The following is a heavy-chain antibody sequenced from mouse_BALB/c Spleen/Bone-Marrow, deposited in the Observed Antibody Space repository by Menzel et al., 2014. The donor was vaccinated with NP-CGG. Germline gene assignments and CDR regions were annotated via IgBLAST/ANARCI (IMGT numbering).Heavy chain of an antibody. J-gene: IGHJ4*01. CDR1: GYAFTNYL. CDR3: ARCLTGTSALDF. D-gene: IGHD4-1*01. CDR2: INPGSGGT. V-gene: IGHV1-54*01. Sequence: QVQLKESGAERVRPGTSVKVSCKASGYAFTNYLIEWVKQRPGQGLEWIGVINPGSGGTNYNEKFRGKATLTADKSSSTAYMQLSSLTSDDSAVYFCARCLTGTSALDFWGQGTSVTVSS.